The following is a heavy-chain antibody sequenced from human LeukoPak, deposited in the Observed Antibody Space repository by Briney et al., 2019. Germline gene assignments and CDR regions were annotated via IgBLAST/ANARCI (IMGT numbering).Heavy chain of an antibody. CDR2: ISAYNGNT. V-gene: IGHV1-18*01. J-gene: IGHJ4*02. CDR1: GYTFTSYG. CDR3: ARGEQWLETPSFDY. D-gene: IGHD6-19*01. Sequence: ASVKVSCKASGYTFTSYGISWVRQAPGQGLEWMGWISAYNGNTNYAQRLQGRVTMTTDTSTSTAYMELRSLRSDDTAVYYCARGEQWLETPSFDYWGQGTLVTVSS.